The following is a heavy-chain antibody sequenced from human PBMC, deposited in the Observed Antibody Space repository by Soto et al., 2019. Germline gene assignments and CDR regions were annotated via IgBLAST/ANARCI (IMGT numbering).Heavy chain of an antibody. Sequence: QVQLVESGGGVVQPGRSLRLSCAAYGFTFSSYGMHWIRQAPGKGLEWVAVIWSDGSNKYYADSVKGRFTISRDNSKNTLFLQMNSLRAEDTAVYYCARDPDSSTYAMDVWGQGTTVTVSS. CDR2: IWSDGSNK. J-gene: IGHJ6*02. CDR3: ARDPDSSTYAMDV. D-gene: IGHD6-13*01. V-gene: IGHV3-33*01. CDR1: GFTFSSYG.